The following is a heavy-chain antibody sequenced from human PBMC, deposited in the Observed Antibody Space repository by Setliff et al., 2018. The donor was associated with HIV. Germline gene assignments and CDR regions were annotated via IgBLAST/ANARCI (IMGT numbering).Heavy chain of an antibody. Sequence: GASVKVSCKTSGYTFSAYYMHWVRRAPGQGLEWMGWMNPNSGDTKSAQKFQGRVTMTRDTSISTAYMELSRLRSDDTALYYCARDSCSSTSCPNWFDPWGQGTLVTVSS. V-gene: IGHV1-2*02. CDR3: ARDSCSSTSCPNWFDP. J-gene: IGHJ5*02. CDR2: MNPNSGDT. D-gene: IGHD2-2*01. CDR1: GYTFSAYY.